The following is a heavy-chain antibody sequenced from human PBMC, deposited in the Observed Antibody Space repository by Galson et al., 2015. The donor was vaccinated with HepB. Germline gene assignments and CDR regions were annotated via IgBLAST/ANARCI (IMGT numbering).Heavy chain of an antibody. CDR2: IDPSDSYT. J-gene: IGHJ4*02. D-gene: IGHD3-10*01. Sequence: QSGAEVKKPGESLRISCKASGYTFTAFWISWVRQIPGKGLEWMGGIDPSDSYTDYSPSFQGHVSMSVDKSTTTAYLQWGSLKASDTAMYYCASRHSYFRSGTWYNVADYWGQGTLVSVSS. V-gene: IGHV5-10-1*01. CDR3: ASRHSYFRSGTWYNVADY. CDR1: GYTFTAFW.